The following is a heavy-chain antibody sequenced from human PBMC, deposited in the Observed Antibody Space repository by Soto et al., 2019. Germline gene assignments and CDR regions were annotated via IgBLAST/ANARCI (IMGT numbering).Heavy chain of an antibody. V-gene: IGHV3-66*01. CDR2: IYSGGST. CDR3: ARLDVLMVYAIDY. D-gene: IGHD2-8*01. CDR1: GFTVSSNY. J-gene: IGHJ4*02. Sequence: GGSLRLSCAASGFTVSSNYMSWVRQAPGKGLEWVSVIYSGGSTYYADSVKGRFTISRDNSKNTLYLQMNSLRAEDTAVYYCARLDVLMVYAIDYWGQGTLVTVSS.